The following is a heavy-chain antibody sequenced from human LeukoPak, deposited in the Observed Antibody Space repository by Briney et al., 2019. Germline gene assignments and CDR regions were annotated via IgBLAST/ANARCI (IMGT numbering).Heavy chain of an antibody. CDR1: GGSISSSSYY. D-gene: IGHD1-26*01. Sequence: RASETLSLTCTVSGGSISSSSYYWGWIRQPPGKGLEWIGSIYYSGNTYYNPSLKRRVTISVETSKNQFSLRLSSVTAADTAVYYCARLGGAFDIWGQATMVTVSS. J-gene: IGHJ3*02. CDR3: ARLGGAFDI. V-gene: IGHV4-39*01. CDR2: IYYSGNT.